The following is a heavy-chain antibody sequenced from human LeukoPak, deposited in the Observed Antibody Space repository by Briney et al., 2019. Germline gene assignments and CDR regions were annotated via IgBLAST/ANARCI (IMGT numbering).Heavy chain of an antibody. V-gene: IGHV4-39*01. Sequence: SETLSLTCTVSGGSISSSSYYWGWIRQTPGKGLEWIGSIYYSGSTYYNPSLKSRVTISVDTSKNQFSLKLSSVTAAATAVYLFSRRKPGAFDIWGQGTMVTVSS. CDR2: IYYSGST. CDR1: GGSISSSSYY. CDR3: SRRKPGAFDI. J-gene: IGHJ3*02.